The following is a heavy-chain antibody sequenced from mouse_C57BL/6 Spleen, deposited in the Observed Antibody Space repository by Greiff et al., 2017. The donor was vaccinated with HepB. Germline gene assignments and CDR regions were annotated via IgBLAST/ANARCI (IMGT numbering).Heavy chain of an antibody. V-gene: IGHV1-81*01. D-gene: IGHD2-4*01. CDR3: AIYYDYDEGNFDV. J-gene: IGHJ1*03. Sequence: QVQLKQSGAELARPGASVKLSCKASGYTFTSYGLSWVKQRTGQGLEWIGEIYPRSGNTYYNEKFKGKATLTADKSSSTAYMELRSLTSEDSAVYFCAIYYDYDEGNFDVWGTGTTVTVSS. CDR1: GYTFTSYG. CDR2: IYPRSGNT.